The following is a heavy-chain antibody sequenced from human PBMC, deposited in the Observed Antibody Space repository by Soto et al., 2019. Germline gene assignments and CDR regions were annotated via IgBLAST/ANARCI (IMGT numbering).Heavy chain of an antibody. CDR2: INSDGSST. CDR1: GFTFSSYW. J-gene: IGHJ4*02. V-gene: IGHV3-74*01. Sequence: EVQLVESGGGLGQPGGSLRLSCAASGFTFSSYWMHWVLHAPGKGLVWVSRINSDGSSTFYADSVKGPFTISRDNAKNTLYLQINSLRAEHTAVYYCASSLLTPFDYWGQGTLVTVSS. D-gene: IGHD7-27*01. CDR3: ASSLLTPFDY.